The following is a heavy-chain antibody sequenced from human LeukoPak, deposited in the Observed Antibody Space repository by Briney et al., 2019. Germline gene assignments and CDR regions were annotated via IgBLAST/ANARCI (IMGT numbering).Heavy chain of an antibody. J-gene: IGHJ4*02. CDR2: INPSGGST. CDR1: GYTFTSYY. CDR3: ARDLRGSSWYGGLDY. D-gene: IGHD6-13*01. Sequence: ASVKVSCKASGYTFTSYYMHWVRQAPGQGLEWMGIINPSGGSTSYAQKFQGRVTMTRDTSTSTVYMELGSLRSEDTAVYYCARDLRGSSWYGGLDYWGQGTLVTVSS. V-gene: IGHV1-46*01.